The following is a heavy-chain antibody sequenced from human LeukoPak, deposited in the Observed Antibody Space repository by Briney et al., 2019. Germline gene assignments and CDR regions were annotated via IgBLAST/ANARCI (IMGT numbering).Heavy chain of an antibody. Sequence: PSETLSLTCTVSGGSISSYYWSWIRQPPGKGLEWIGEINHSGSTNYNPSLKSRVTISVDTSKNQFSLKLSTVTAADTAVYYCATSAVQLERGFDYWGQGTLVTVSS. CDR1: GGSISSYY. V-gene: IGHV4-34*01. J-gene: IGHJ4*02. CDR3: ATSAVQLERGFDY. CDR2: INHSGST. D-gene: IGHD1-1*01.